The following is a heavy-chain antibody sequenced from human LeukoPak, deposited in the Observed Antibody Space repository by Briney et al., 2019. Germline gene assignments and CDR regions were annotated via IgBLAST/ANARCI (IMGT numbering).Heavy chain of an antibody. Sequence: GGSLRLSCAASGFTFDDYAMHWVRQVPGKGLEWVSGISWNSGNIGYADSVKGRFTISRDNARNSLYLQMNSLRAEDTALYYCAKDYTAMVRGVDYWGQGTLVAVSS. CDR2: ISWNSGNI. J-gene: IGHJ4*02. V-gene: IGHV3-9*01. D-gene: IGHD5-18*01. CDR3: AKDYTAMVRGVDY. CDR1: GFTFDDYA.